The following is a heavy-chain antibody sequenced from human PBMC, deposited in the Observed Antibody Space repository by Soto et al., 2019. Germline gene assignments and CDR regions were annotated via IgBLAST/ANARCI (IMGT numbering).Heavy chain of an antibody. CDR3: AKLPFGYDSSGYFFDY. D-gene: IGHD3-22*01. V-gene: IGHV3-30*18. J-gene: IGHJ4*02. CDR1: GFTFSSYG. CDR2: ISYDGSNK. Sequence: QVQLVESGGGVVQPGRSLRLSCAASGFTFSSYGMHWVRQAPGKGLEWVAVISYDGSNKYYADSVKGRFTISRDNSKNTLYLQMNSLRAEDTAVYYCAKLPFGYDSSGYFFDYWGQGTLVTVSS.